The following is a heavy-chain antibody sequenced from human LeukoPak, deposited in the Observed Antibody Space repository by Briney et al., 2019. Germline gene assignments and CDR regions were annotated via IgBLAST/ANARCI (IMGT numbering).Heavy chain of an antibody. Sequence: GESLKISCKGSGYSFTSYWIGWVRQIPGKGLGWSGINYPGDSDTRYSPSFEGQVTISADKSSSTAYLQWSSLKTSDTAMYYCARLGVYDYVWGSYRGFDYWGQGTLVTVSS. J-gene: IGHJ4*02. CDR2: NYPGDSDT. D-gene: IGHD3-16*02. CDR3: ARLGVYDYVWGSYRGFDY. V-gene: IGHV5-51*01. CDR1: GYSFTSYW.